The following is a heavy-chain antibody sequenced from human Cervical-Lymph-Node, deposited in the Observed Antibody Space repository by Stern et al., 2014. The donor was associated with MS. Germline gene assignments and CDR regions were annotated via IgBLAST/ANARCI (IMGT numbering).Heavy chain of an antibody. Sequence: EMQLVESGGGLVQPGGSLRLSCAASGFAFSYYGMSWVRQAPGKGLEWVSTLNPNGKNTHYADSVEGRFAISRDISKNTLYLQMNSLTVEDTATYYCAADPSTGGGPWGQGTLVTVSS. CDR3: AADPSTGGGP. CDR1: GFAFSYYG. V-gene: IGHV3-23*04. CDR2: LNPNGKNT. D-gene: IGHD1-1*01. J-gene: IGHJ4*02.